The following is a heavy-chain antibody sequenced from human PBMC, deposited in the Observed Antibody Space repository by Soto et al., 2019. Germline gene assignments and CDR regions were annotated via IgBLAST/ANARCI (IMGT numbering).Heavy chain of an antibody. CDR1: CGSIISSSYY. Sequence: PSETLSLTCTVSCGSIISSSYYWGWIRQPPGKGLEWIGSIYYSGSTYYNPSLKSRVTISVDTSKNQFSLKLSSVTAADTAVYYCAREYSYGSTPIDYWGQGTLVTVSS. D-gene: IGHD5-18*01. CDR3: AREYSYGSTPIDY. CDR2: IYYSGST. V-gene: IGHV4-39*01. J-gene: IGHJ4*02.